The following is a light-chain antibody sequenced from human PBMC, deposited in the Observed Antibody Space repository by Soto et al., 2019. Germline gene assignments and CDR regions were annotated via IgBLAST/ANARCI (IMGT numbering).Light chain of an antibody. CDR3: QQCHSTQLT. CDR2: WAS. J-gene: IGKJ4*02. V-gene: IGKV4-1*01. CDR1: QSVLYSSNNKNY. Sequence: DIVMTQSPDSLAVSLGERATINCTSSQSVLYSSNNKNYLAWYQQKPGQPPKLLIYWASTRESGVPDRFSGSGSGTDLTLTIGCLQAEDGAVYYCQQCHSTQLTFGGGTKGEIK.